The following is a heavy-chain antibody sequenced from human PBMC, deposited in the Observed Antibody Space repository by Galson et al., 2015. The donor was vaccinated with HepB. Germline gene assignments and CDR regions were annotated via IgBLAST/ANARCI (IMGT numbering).Heavy chain of an antibody. CDR1: GFTFSSYA. Sequence: SLRLSCAASGFTFSSYAMSWVRQAPGKGLEWVSAISGSGGSTYYADSVKGRFTISRDNSKNTLYLQMNSLRAEDTAVYYCAKVYYDILTGYFDGGWLDYWGQGTLVTVSS. CDR3: AKVYYDILTGYFDGGWLDY. D-gene: IGHD3-9*01. J-gene: IGHJ4*02. V-gene: IGHV3-23*01. CDR2: ISGSGGST.